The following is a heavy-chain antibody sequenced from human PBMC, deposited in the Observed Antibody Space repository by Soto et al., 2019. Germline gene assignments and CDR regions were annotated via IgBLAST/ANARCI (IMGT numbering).Heavy chain of an antibody. CDR2: IYYSGST. CDR3: ARAKYYDFWSGYYKPYGMDV. Sequence: QLQLQESGPGLVKPSETLSLTCTVSGGSISSSSYYWGWIRQPPGKGLEWIGSIYYSGSTYYNPSLKSRVTISVDTSKNQCSLKLSSVTAGDTAVDYCARAKYYDFWSGYYKPYGMDVWGQGTTVTVSS. V-gene: IGHV4-39*01. D-gene: IGHD3-3*01. J-gene: IGHJ6*02. CDR1: GGSISSSSYY.